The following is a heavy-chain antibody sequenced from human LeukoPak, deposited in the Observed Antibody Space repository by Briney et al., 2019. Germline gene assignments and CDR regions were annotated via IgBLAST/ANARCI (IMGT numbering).Heavy chain of an antibody. Sequence: ASVKVSCKASGYTFTGYYMHWVRQAPGQGLEWMGWINPNSGGTDYAQKFQGRVTMTRDTPISTAYMELSRLRSDDTAVYYCARGLQENLGGLTAFSAFDIWGQGTMVTVSS. J-gene: IGHJ3*02. CDR1: GYTFTGYY. CDR2: INPNSGGT. CDR3: ARGLQENLGGLTAFSAFDI. V-gene: IGHV1-2*02. D-gene: IGHD5-24*01.